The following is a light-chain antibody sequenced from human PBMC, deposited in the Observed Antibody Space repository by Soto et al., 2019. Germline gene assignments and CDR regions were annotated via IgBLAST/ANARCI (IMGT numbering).Light chain of an antibody. CDR1: QGISTS. J-gene: IGKJ1*01. V-gene: IGKV1-5*03. CDR2: KAS. Sequence: DIQITQSPSSRSASVVDGVTISFRASQGISTSLNWYQQKPGTAPRLLIYKASSLESGVPSRFSGSGSGTEFTLTISSLQPDDFATYYCQQYNSWTFGQGTQGGYQ. CDR3: QQYNSWT.